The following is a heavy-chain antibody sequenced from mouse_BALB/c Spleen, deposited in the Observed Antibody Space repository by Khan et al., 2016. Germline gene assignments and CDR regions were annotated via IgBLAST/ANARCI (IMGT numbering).Heavy chain of an antibody. Sequence: VRLQQSGTVLARPGASVKMSCKASGYTFSNYWMHWMKQRPGQGLEWIGVIYPGNTDVTYNQKFKGKAELTAVASTSTAYMELSSLTNEDSAVYYCTRVDTTGYAWFAYWGQGTLVTVSA. J-gene: IGHJ3*01. CDR2: IYPGNTDV. CDR3: TRVDTTGYAWFAY. D-gene: IGHD3-2*01. CDR1: GYTFSNYW. V-gene: IGHV1-5*01.